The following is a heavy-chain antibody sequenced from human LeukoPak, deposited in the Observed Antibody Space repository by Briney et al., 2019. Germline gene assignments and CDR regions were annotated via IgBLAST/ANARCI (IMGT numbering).Heavy chain of an antibody. CDR2: IIPIFGIA. Sequence: SVKVSCKASGGTFSSYAISWVRQPPGQGLEWMGRIIPIFGIANYAQKFQGRVTITADKSTSTAYMELSGLRSEDTAVYYCARDRVVVVPAAGFDPWGQGTLVTVSS. V-gene: IGHV1-69*04. CDR3: ARDRVVVVPAAGFDP. D-gene: IGHD2-2*01. CDR1: GGTFSSYA. J-gene: IGHJ5*02.